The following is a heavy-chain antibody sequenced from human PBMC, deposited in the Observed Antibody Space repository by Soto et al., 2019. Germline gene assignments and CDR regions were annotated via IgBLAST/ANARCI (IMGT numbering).Heavy chain of an antibody. Sequence: EASVKVSCKASGYTFTGYYMHWVRQAPGQGLEWMGWINPNSGGTNYAQKFQGRVTMTRDTSISTAYMELSRLRSDDTAVYYCARANPVGYCSSTSCSLKYYYYGMDVWGQGTTVTVSS. D-gene: IGHD2-2*01. CDR2: INPNSGGT. CDR3: ARANPVGYCSSTSCSLKYYYYGMDV. CDR1: GYTFTGYY. V-gene: IGHV1-2*02. J-gene: IGHJ6*02.